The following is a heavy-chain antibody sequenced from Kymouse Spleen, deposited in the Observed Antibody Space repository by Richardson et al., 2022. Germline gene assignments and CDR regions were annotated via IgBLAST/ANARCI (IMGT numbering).Heavy chain of an antibody. J-gene: IGHJ4*02. CDR3: AKDGRSDILTPLDY. CDR2: ISWNSGSI. Sequence: EVQLVESGGGLVQPGRSLRLSCAASGFTFDDYAMHWVRQAPGKGLEWVSGISWNSGSIGYADSVKGRFTISRDNAKNSLYLQMNSLRAEDTALYYCAKDGRSDILTPLDYWGQGTLVTVSS. D-gene: IGHD3-9*01. V-gene: IGHV3-9*01. CDR1: GFTFDDYA.